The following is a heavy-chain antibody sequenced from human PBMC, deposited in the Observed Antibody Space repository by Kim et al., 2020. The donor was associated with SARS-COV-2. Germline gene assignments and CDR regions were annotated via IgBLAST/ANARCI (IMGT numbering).Heavy chain of an antibody. CDR1: GLTFDNSA. CDR2: TSFDGRNK. CDR3: ARGNYYESVSLSDYYNGLDV. J-gene: IGHJ6*02. D-gene: IGHD3-22*01. Sequence: GGSLRLSCAASGLTFDNSAMNWVRQAPGKGLEWVAVTSFDGRNKAYADSVQGRFTISRDNSKSTLHLQMSSLRVEDTAIYYCARGNYYESVSLSDYYNGLDVWGQGTTVTVSS. V-gene: IGHV3-30-3*01.